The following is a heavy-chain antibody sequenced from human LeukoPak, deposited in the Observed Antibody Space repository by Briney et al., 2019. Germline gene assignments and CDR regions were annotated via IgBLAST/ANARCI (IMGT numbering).Heavy chain of an antibody. D-gene: IGHD6-19*01. V-gene: IGHV3-7*03. CDR2: IKQDGSEK. J-gene: IGHJ5*02. CDR1: GFTFSSYW. CDR3: ASLPGYSSGWYGWFDP. Sequence: PGGSLRLSCAASGFTFSSYWMSWVRQAPGKGLEWVANIKQDGSEKYYVDSVKGRFTISRDNAKNSLYLQMNGLRAEDTAVYYCASLPGYSSGWYGWFDPWGQGTLVTVSS.